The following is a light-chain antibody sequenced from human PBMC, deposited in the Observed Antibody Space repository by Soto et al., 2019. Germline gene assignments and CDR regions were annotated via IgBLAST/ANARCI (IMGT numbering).Light chain of an antibody. J-gene: IGKJ3*01. Sequence: EIVLTQSPGTLSLSPGERATLSCRASQSVSSSYLAWYQQKPGQAPRLLIYGASSRATGIPDRFSGSGSGTDFPLNISRLEPEDFAVYYCQQYGSSLFTFGPGTKVDIK. CDR2: GAS. CDR3: QQYGSSLFT. V-gene: IGKV3-20*01. CDR1: QSVSSSY.